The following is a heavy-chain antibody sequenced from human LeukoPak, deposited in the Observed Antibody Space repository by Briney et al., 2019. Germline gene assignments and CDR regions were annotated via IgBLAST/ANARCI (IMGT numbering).Heavy chain of an antibody. J-gene: IGHJ3*02. D-gene: IGHD3-3*01. V-gene: IGHV4-39*07. CDR3: ARVRSAFDI. Sequence: SETLSLTCTVSGGSISSRSYYWGWIRQPPGKGLEWIGNIYYSGSTYYNPSLKSRVTISVDTSKNQFSLKLSSVTAADTAVYYCARVRSAFDIWGQGTMVTVSS. CDR2: IYYSGST. CDR1: GGSISSRSYY.